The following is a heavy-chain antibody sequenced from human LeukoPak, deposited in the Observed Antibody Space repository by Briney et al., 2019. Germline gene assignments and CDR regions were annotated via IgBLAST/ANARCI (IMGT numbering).Heavy chain of an antibody. J-gene: IGHJ5*02. CDR1: GGTFSSYA. CDR3: ARGYSYENWFDP. Sequence: SVKVSCKASGGTFSSYAISWVRQAPGQGLEWMGGIIPIFGTANYAQKFQGIVTITADKSTSTAYMELSSLRSEDTAVYYCARGYSYENWFDPWGQGTLVTVSS. CDR2: IIPIFGTA. D-gene: IGHD5-18*01. V-gene: IGHV1-69*06.